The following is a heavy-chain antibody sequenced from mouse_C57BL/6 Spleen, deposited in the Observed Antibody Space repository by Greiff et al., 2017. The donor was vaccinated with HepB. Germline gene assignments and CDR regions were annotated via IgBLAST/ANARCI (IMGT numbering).Heavy chain of an antibody. J-gene: IGHJ1*03. CDR3: ARVEDYDYDGYWYFDV. D-gene: IGHD2-4*01. Sequence: EVKLMESGPGLVKPSQSLSLTCSVTGYSITSGYYWNWIRQFPGNKLEWMGYISYDGSNNYNPSLKNRISITRDTSKNQFFLKLNSVTTEDTATYYCARVEDYDYDGYWYFDVWGTGTTVTVSS. CDR1: GYSITSGYY. V-gene: IGHV3-6*01. CDR2: ISYDGSN.